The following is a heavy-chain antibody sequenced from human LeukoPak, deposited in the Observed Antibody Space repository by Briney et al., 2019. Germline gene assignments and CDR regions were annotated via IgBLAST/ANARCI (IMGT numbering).Heavy chain of an antibody. CDR1: GFIFSNYW. J-gene: IGHJ2*01. D-gene: IGHD1-26*01. Sequence: GGSLRLSCAASGFIFSNYWMHWVRQAPGKGLVWVSRIKTDGSTITYADSVKGRFTISRDNAMNTLYLQMNSLGAEDTAVYYCARVGQGEWFFDLWGRGILVTVSS. CDR2: IKTDGSTI. V-gene: IGHV3-74*01. CDR3: ARVGQGEWFFDL.